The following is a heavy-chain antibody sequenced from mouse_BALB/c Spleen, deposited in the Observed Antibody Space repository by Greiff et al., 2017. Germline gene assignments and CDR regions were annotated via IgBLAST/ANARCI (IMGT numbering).Heavy chain of an antibody. D-gene: IGHD4-1*01. CDR2: ISSGSSTI. J-gene: IGHJ4*01. CDR3: AGTGLYAMDY. V-gene: IGHV5-17*02. Sequence: EVKLVESGGGLVQPGGSRKLSCAASGFTFSSFGMHWVRQAPEKGLEWVAYISSGSSTIYYADTVKGRFTISRDNPKNTLFLQMTSLRSEDTAMYYCAGTGLYAMDYWGQGTPVTVSS. CDR1: GFTFSSFG.